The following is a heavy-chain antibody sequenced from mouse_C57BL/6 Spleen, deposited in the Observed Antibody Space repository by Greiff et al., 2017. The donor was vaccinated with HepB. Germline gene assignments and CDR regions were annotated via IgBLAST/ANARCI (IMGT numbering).Heavy chain of an antibody. D-gene: IGHD2-3*01. Sequence: VQLQQPGTELVKPGASVKLSCKASGYTFTSYWMHWVKQRPGQGLEWIGNINPSNGGTNYNEKFKSKATLTVDKSSSTAYMQLSSLTSEDSAVYYCARGIYDGHWYFDVWGTGTTVTVSS. V-gene: IGHV1-53*01. CDR2: INPSNGGT. CDR3: ARGIYDGHWYFDV. J-gene: IGHJ1*03. CDR1: GYTFTSYW.